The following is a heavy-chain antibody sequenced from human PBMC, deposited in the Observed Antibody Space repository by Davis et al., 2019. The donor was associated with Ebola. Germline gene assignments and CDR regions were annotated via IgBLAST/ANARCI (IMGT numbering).Heavy chain of an antibody. CDR3: ARLWDGDYSSEY. V-gene: IGHV4-59*04. Sequence: GSLRLSCAASGFTVSSNYMSWVRQPPGKGLEWIASIYYSGSIYYNPSLRSRVSISIDRSKNQLSLNLDHVTVADTAVYYCARLWDGDYSSEYWGPGTLVTVSS. CDR2: IYYSGSI. CDR1: GFTVSSNY. J-gene: IGHJ4*02. D-gene: IGHD4-17*01.